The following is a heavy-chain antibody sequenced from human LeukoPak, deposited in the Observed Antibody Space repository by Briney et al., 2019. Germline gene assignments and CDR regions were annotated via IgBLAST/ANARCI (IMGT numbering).Heavy chain of an antibody. CDR2: IYYSGST. J-gene: IGHJ3*02. V-gene: IGHV4-59*12. CDR1: GDSISVYY. CDR3: ARRGVRYQLLPLSI. Sequence: SETLSLTCTVSGDSISVYYWTWIRQPAGKGLEWIGYIYYSGSTNYNPSLKSRVTISVDTSKNQFSLKLSSVTAADTAVYYCARRGVRYQLLPLSIWGQGTMVTVSS. D-gene: IGHD2-2*01.